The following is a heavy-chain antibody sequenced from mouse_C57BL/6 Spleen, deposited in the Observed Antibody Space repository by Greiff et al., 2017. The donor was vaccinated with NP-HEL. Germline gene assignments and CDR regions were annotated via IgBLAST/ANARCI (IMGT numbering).Heavy chain of an antibody. CDR3: ARWKQRAY. V-gene: IGHV1-82*01. Sequence: VQLQQSGPELVKPGASVKISCKASGYAFSSSWMNWVKQRPGKGLEWIGRIYPGDGDTNYNGKFKGKATLTADKSSSTAYMQLSSLTSEDSAVYFCARWKQRAYWGQGTLVTVSA. CDR2: IYPGDGDT. CDR1: GYAFSSSW. J-gene: IGHJ3*01.